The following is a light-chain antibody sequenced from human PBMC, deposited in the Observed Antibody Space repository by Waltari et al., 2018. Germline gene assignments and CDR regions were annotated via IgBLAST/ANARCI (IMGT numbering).Light chain of an antibody. J-gene: IGKJ3*01. V-gene: IGKV3-20*01. CDR1: QSVGHTY. CDR2: AAS. Sequence: ETVLTQSPGSLSLSPGETATLSCRASQSVGHTYLAWYLQRPGQAPRILIYAASSRATGVPDRFSGSGSGSGSGTNFTLTISRLEPEDFAVYYCQQYGTSVFSFGPGTKVDF. CDR3: QQYGTSVFS.